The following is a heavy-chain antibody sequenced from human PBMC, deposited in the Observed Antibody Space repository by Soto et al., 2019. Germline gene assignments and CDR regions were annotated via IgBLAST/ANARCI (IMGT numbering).Heavy chain of an antibody. V-gene: IGHV3-33*01. D-gene: IGHD5-12*01. J-gene: IGHJ5*01. CDR3: AREDSGYSCYDDAEVSWFDS. Sequence: GGSLRLSCAASGFTFSSYGMHWVRQAPGKGLEWVAVIWYDGSNKYYADSVKGRFTISRDNSKNTLYLQMNSLRAEDTAVYYCAREDSGYSCYDDAEVSWFDSWGQGTLVTVSS. CDR2: IWYDGSNK. CDR1: GFTFSSYG.